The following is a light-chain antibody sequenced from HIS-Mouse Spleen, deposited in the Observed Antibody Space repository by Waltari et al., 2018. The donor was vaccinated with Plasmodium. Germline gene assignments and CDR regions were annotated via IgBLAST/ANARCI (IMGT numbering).Light chain of an antibody. V-gene: IGKV3-11*01. CDR1: QSVSSY. CDR2: VAS. Sequence: VLTQSPATLALAPGALATLSCRASQSVSSYLAWYQQNPGQAPRLLIYVASNRATGIPARFSGSGSGTDFTLTISSLEPEDFAVYYCQQRSNWPPLTFGGGTKVEIK. CDR3: QQRSNWPPLT. J-gene: IGKJ4*01.